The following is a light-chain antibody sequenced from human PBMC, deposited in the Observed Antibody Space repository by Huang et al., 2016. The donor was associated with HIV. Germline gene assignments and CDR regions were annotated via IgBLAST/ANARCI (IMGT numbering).Light chain of an antibody. Sequence: DIQMTQSPSTLSAAVGDRVTITCRASQSVTIWVAWFQQKPGKAPKLLIYKASTLESVVPSRFSGSGSGTECTLTIDSLQPDDVATYYCQQYSRSATFGQGTKLEIK. V-gene: IGKV1-5*03. CDR1: QSVTIW. J-gene: IGKJ2*01. CDR2: KAS. CDR3: QQYSRSAT.